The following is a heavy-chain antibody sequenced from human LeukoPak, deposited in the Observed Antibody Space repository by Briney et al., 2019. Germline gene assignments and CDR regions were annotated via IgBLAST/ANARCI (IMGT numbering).Heavy chain of an antibody. V-gene: IGHV1-8*01. CDR2: MNPNSGNT. Sequence: ASVKVSCKASGYTFTNYDINWVRQATGQGLKWMGWMNPNSGNTGYAQKFQGRVTLTRNTSISTAYMELSSLRSEDTAVYYCARGLTYCSSTSYYTLDYWGQGTLVTVSS. CDR3: ARGLTYCSSTSYYTLDY. D-gene: IGHD2-2*02. J-gene: IGHJ4*02. CDR1: GYTFTNYD.